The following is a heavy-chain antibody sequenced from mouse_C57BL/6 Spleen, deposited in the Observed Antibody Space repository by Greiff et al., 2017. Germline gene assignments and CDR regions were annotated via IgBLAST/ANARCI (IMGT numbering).Heavy chain of an antibody. D-gene: IGHD1-1*01. Sequence: EVQLQQSGPELVKPGASVKISCKASGYSFTGYYMNWVKQSPEKSLEWIGEINPSTGGTTYNQKFKAKATLTVDKSSTTAYMQLKSLTSEDSADYCCARGYYPEYFDYWGQGTTLTVSS. CDR1: GYSFTGYY. V-gene: IGHV1-42*01. J-gene: IGHJ2*01. CDR2: INPSTGGT. CDR3: ARGYYPEYFDY.